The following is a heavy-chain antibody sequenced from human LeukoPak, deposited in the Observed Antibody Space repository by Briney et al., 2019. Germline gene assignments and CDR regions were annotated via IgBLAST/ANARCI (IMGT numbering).Heavy chain of an antibody. CDR1: GGSISSGDYY. CDR2: IYYSGST. Sequence: SETLSLTCTVSGGSISSGDYYWSWIRQPPGKGLEWIGYIYYSGSTYYNPSLKSRVTISVDTSKSQFSLKLSSVTAADTAVYYCARGARYCSSTSCYKYYFDYWGQGTLVTVSS. V-gene: IGHV4-30-4*08. D-gene: IGHD2-2*02. CDR3: ARGARYCSSTSCYKYYFDY. J-gene: IGHJ4*02.